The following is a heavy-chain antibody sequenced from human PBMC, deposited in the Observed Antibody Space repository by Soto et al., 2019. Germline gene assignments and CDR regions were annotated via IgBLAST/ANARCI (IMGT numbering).Heavy chain of an antibody. CDR1: GFTFSRHG. CDR3: VRDICDESSRYYHAFDY. D-gene: IGHD3-22*01. J-gene: IGHJ4*01. CDR2: KYPYGNKE. V-gene: IGHV3-30*06. Sequence: QVQLVESGGGVVQPGGSLRIYCEASGFTFSRHGMHWVRKAPGKGLEWGAVKYPYGNKEYFAESVKGRFTISRDNSKNTLYLQMNSLREEDTAIYYCVRDICDESSRYYHAFDYWGHGTLVNVSS.